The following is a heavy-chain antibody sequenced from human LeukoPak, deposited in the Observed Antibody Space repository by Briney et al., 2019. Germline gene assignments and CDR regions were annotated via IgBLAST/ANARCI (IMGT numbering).Heavy chain of an antibody. V-gene: IGHV4-4*07. J-gene: IGHJ2*01. CDR1: GGSISSYY. CDR2: IYTSGST. D-gene: IGHD3-10*01. CDR3: ARDLWDLRVGERTNWYFDL. Sequence: SETLSLTCTVAGGSISSYYWSWIRQPAGKGLEWIGRIYTSGSTNYNPSLKSRVTMSVDTSKNQFSLKLSSVTAADTAVYYCARDLWDLRVGERTNWYFDLWGRGTLVTVSS.